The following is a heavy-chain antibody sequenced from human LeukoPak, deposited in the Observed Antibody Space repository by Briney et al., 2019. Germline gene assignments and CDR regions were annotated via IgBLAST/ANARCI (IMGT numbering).Heavy chain of an antibody. D-gene: IGHD3-22*01. J-gene: IGHJ3*01. V-gene: IGHV3-15*01. CDR1: GFTFSNAW. CDR2: IKSKTGGGTT. Sequence: GGSLRLSCAASGFTFSNAWMSWVRQAPGKGLEWVGRIKSKTGGGTTDYAAPVKGRFTISRDDSKNTLYLQMNSLKTEDTAVYYCTLSTMIVVVWGQGTMVTVSS. CDR3: TLSTMIVVV.